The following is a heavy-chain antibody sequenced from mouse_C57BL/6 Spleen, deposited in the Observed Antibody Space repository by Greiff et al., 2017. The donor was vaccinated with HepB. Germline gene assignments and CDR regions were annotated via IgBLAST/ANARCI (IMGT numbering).Heavy chain of an antibody. Sequence: QVQLQKPGAELVKPGASVKMSCKASGYTFTSYWITWVKQRPGQGLEWIGDIYPGSGSTNYNEKFKSKATLTVDTSSSTAYMQLSSLTSEDSAVYYCARGGPYYDYFDYWGQGTTLTVSS. CDR1: GYTFTSYW. D-gene: IGHD2-4*01. J-gene: IGHJ2*01. CDR2: IYPGSGST. CDR3: ARGGPYYDYFDY. V-gene: IGHV1-55*01.